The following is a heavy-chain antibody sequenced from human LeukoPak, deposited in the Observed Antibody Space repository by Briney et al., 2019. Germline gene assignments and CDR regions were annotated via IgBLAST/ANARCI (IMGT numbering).Heavy chain of an antibody. D-gene: IGHD3/OR15-3a*01. CDR1: GFTFSSYG. Sequence: GGSLRLSCAASGFTFSSYGMHWVRQAPGKGLEWGAVISYDGSNKYYADSVKGRFTISRDNSKNTLYLQMNSLRAEDTAVYYCAREGTDWTDAFDIWGQGTMVTVSS. CDR3: AREGTDWTDAFDI. V-gene: IGHV3-30*03. CDR2: ISYDGSNK. J-gene: IGHJ3*02.